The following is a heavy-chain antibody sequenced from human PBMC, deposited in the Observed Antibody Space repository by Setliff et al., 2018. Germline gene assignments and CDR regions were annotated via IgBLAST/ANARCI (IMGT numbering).Heavy chain of an antibody. J-gene: IGHJ3*02. CDR1: GGSISSGGYY. Sequence: PSETLSLTCTVSGGSISSGGYYWSWIRQHPEKGLEWIGYIYYSGSTYYNPSLKSRVTISVDTSKNQFSLKLSSVTAADTAVYYCARDRRIVGARHAFDIWGQGTMVTVSS. V-gene: IGHV4-31*03. D-gene: IGHD1-26*01. CDR2: IYYSGST. CDR3: ARDRRIVGARHAFDI.